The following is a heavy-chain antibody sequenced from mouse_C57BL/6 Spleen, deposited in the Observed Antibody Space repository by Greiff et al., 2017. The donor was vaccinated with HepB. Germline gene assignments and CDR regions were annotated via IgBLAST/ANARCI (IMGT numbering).Heavy chain of an antibody. Sequence: EVMLVESGGGLVQSGRSLRLSCATSGFTFSDFYMEWVRQAPGKGLEWIAASRNKANDYTTEYSASVKGRFIVSRDTSQSILYLQMNALRAEDTAIYYCARDRAPWDAMDYWGQGTSVTVSS. D-gene: IGHD3-3*01. J-gene: IGHJ4*01. CDR3: ARDRAPWDAMDY. V-gene: IGHV7-1*01. CDR2: SRNKANDYTT. CDR1: GFTFSDFY.